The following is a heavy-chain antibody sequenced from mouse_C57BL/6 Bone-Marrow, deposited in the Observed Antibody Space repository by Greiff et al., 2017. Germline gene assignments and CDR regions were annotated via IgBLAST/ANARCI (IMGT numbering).Heavy chain of an antibody. CDR2: ISGGGGNT. D-gene: IGHD1-1*01. CDR1: GFTFSSYT. Sequence: EVQGVESGGGLVKPGGSLKLSCAASGFTFSSYTMSWVRQTPDKRLQWVAAISGGGGNTYYPDSVKGRFTISRDNDKNILYLQMSSLRSEDTALYYCSRQVTTVLATKYFDVWGTGTTVTVSS. V-gene: IGHV5-9*01. J-gene: IGHJ1*03. CDR3: SRQVTTVLATKYFDV.